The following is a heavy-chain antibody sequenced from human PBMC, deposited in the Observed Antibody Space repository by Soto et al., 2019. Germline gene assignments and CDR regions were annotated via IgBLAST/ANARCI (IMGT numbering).Heavy chain of an antibody. CDR3: ARETYGDYVGYFDPWGQGTLVTVSSGKPQRASVKVSCKASGYTFTFDI. Sequence: TLSLTCAVSGYTISTGGYSWAWFRQPPGKALEWIGHTYHSGNPYYNPSLKSRVIISVDRSKNQFSLKLSSVTAADTAVYYCARETYGDYVGYFDPWGQGTLVTVSSGKPQRASVKVSCKASGYTFTFDIWGQGTMVTVSS. CDR1: GYTISTGGYS. J-gene: IGHJ3*02. CDR2: TYHSGNP. V-gene: IGHV4-30-2*01. D-gene: IGHD4-17*01.